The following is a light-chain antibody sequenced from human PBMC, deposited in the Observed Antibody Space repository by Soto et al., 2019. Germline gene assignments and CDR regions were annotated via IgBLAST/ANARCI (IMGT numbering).Light chain of an antibody. CDR2: GAS. V-gene: IGKV3-20*01. Sequence: EIVLTQSPGTLSLSPGERATLSCRASESVASNYLAWYQHKPGQAPRLLFFGASNRATAIPDRFSGSGSGTDFTLTISRVEPEDFAVYYCHQYGRSSWTLGQGTKVDIK. CDR1: ESVASNY. CDR3: HQYGRSSWT. J-gene: IGKJ1*01.